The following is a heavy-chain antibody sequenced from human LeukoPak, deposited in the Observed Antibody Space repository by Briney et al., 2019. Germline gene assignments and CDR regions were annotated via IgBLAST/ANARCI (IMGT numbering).Heavy chain of an antibody. D-gene: IGHD2-2*01. CDR3: ARPACSSTSCYLYFQH. Sequence: GESLKISCKASGYSFTSYWIGWVRQMPGKGLEWMAIIYPANSDTRYSPSFQGQVTISADKSISTAYLQWSSLTASDTAMYYCARPACSSTSCYLYFQHWGQGTLVTVSS. J-gene: IGHJ1*01. CDR2: IYPANSDT. V-gene: IGHV5-51*01. CDR1: GYSFTSYW.